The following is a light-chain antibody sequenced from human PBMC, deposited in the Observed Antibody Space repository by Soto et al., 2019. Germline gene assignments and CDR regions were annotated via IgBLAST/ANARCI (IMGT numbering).Light chain of an antibody. J-gene: IGLJ3*02. V-gene: IGLV3-21*02. CDR2: DDR. Sequence: SYELTQPPSVSVAPGRTARITCGGDNIGSKSVHWYQQRPGQAPVLVVYDDRDRPSGIPDRFSGSNSGNTATLTISRVEAGDEADYYCQVWDSSSDHCVFGGGTKVTVL. CDR3: QVWDSSSDHCV. CDR1: NIGSKS.